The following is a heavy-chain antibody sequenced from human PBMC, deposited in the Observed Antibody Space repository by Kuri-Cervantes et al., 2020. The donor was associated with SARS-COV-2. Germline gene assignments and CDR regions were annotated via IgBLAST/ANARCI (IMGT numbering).Heavy chain of an antibody. V-gene: IGHV1-45*01. J-gene: IGHJ3*02. CDR3: ARSGPGAISREDGALDI. CDR2: ITPLNGNT. CDR1: GDTFTYRF. D-gene: IGHD5-24*01. Sequence: SVKVSCKASGDTFTYRFLHWVRQAPGQAPEWMGWITPLNGNTKYAQKFQDRVTITRDRSMNTAYMELNSLRSEDTAMYYCARSGPGAISREDGALDIWGQGTMVTVSS.